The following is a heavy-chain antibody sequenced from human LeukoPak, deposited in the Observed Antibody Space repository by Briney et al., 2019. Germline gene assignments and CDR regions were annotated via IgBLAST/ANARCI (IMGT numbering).Heavy chain of an antibody. CDR1: GFTFSTNA. Sequence: GGSLRLSCAASGFTFSTNAMSWVRQGPGKGLEWVSTISPSGDNSYYADSVKGRFTISRDSSKNTLYLQMNSLRGDDTAVYYCAKGRSGGWNGADSWGQGTLVTVFS. CDR3: AKGRSGGWNGADS. V-gene: IGHV3-23*01. D-gene: IGHD1-1*01. J-gene: IGHJ4*02. CDR2: ISPSGDNS.